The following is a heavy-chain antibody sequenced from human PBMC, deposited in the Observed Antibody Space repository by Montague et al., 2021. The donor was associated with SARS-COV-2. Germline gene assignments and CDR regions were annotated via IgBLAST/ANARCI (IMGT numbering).Heavy chain of an antibody. D-gene: IGHD3-22*01. CDR1: SGSISPSDTHY. Sequence: SETLSLTCVVSSGSISPSDTHYWGWVRQAPGKGLEWIATISYSGSTSYNPSLKSRITISVDTSKNQFSLRLSSVTAADTAVYYCARGRVDTTMILVVFTGAAHYFDSWGQGTLVSVSS. V-gene: IGHV4-39*07. CDR3: ARGRVDTTMILVVFTGAAHYFDS. CDR2: ISYSGST. J-gene: IGHJ4*02.